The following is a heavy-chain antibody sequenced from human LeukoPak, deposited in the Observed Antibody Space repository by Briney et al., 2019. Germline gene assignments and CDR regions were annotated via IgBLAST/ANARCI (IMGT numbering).Heavy chain of an antibody. J-gene: IGHJ5*02. CDR1: GFTFSSYS. CDR2: ISSSSSYI. Sequence: PGGSLRLSCAASGFTFSSYSLNWVRQAPGKGLEWVSSISSSSSYIYYADSVKGRFTISRDNAKNSLYLQMNSLRAEDTAVYYCARDEGWYFDWLYNTPHNWFDPWGQGTLVTVSS. CDR3: ARDEGWYFDWLYNTPHNWFDP. D-gene: IGHD3-9*01. V-gene: IGHV3-21*01.